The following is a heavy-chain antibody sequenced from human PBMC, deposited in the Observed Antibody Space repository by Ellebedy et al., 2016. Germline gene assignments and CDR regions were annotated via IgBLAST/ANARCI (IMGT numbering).Heavy chain of an antibody. Sequence: GSLRLSCTVSGGSISSRNYYWGWIRQPPGKGLEWIGSFYYSGSTNYNPSLKSRVTISVDTSKNQFSLKLSSVTAADTAVYYCARAIKEAPNYYGSGSYGYWGQGTLVTVSS. D-gene: IGHD3-10*01. CDR1: GGSISSRNYY. J-gene: IGHJ4*02. CDR3: ARAIKEAPNYYGSGSYGY. V-gene: IGHV4-39*07. CDR2: FYYSGST.